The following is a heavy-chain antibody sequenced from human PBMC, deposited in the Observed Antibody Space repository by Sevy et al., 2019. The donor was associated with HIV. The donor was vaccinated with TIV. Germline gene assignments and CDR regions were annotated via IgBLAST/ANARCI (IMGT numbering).Heavy chain of an antibody. CDR1: GFVFSDFA. D-gene: IGHD2-8*01. CDR3: AGQYAEYQFAFAY. CDR2: VSYDGTKK. V-gene: IGHV3-30*04. J-gene: IGHJ4*02. Sequence: GGSLRLSCAASGFVFSDFAMHWVRQAPGKGLEWVAAVSYDGTKKYYSDSVEGRFTISRDNSKNTLFLQMNSLRPEDTAVFYCAGQYAEYQFAFAYWGQGTLLTASS.